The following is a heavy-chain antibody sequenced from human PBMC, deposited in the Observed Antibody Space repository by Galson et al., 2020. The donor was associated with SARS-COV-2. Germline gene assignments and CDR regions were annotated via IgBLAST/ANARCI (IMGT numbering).Heavy chain of an antibody. Sequence: SETLSLTCTVSRGSISSGSYFWGWIRLPPGKGVEWIGSMSYTGISYYNPSLKSRVSGSMDTFRNEFYLRLESVTAADTAVYYCARDPAAAGTSLDYDYGMDVWGQGTTVTVSS. CDR3: ARDPAAAGTSLDYDYGMDV. D-gene: IGHD6-13*01. CDR1: RGSISSGSYF. CDR2: MSYTGIS. J-gene: IGHJ6*02. V-gene: IGHV4-39*07.